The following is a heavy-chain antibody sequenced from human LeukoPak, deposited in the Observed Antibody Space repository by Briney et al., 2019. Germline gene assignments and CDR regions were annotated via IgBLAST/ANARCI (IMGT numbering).Heavy chain of an antibody. J-gene: IGHJ4*02. CDR2: INSDGSST. CDR3: ARGVRELGMTNY. V-gene: IGHV3-74*01. CDR1: GFTFSSYA. D-gene: IGHD7-27*01. Sequence: GGSLRLSCAASGFTFSSYAMSWVRQAPGKGLVWVSRINSDGSSTSYADSVKGRFTISRDNAKNTLSLQMNSLRAEDTAVYYCARGVRELGMTNYWGQGTLVTVSS.